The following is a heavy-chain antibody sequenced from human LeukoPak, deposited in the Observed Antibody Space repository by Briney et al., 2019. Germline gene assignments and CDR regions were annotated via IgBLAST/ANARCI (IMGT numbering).Heavy chain of an antibody. CDR1: GGSISSSSYY. V-gene: IGHV4-39*01. Sequence: KSSETLSLTCTVSGGSISSSSYYWGWIRQPPGKGLEWIGSIYYSGSTYYNPSLKSRVTISVDTSKSQFSLKLSSVTAADTAVYYCARVAVAGTLVNWFDPWGQGTLVTVSS. J-gene: IGHJ5*02. CDR2: IYYSGST. CDR3: ARVAVAGTLVNWFDP. D-gene: IGHD6-19*01.